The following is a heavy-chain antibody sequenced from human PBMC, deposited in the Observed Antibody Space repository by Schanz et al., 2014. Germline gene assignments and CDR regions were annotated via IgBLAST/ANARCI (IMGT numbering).Heavy chain of an antibody. Sequence: EVQLVESGGGLVQPGGSLRLSCATSGFTFSTYAMSWVRQAPGKGLEWVSGISGSGVITYYEDSVKGRFTISRDNSKNTLYLQMNSPRAEDTAIYYCAKYRYSVFDFDYWGQGTLVTVSS. D-gene: IGHD3-16*02. CDR1: GFTFSTYA. V-gene: IGHV3-23*04. CDR2: ISGSGVIT. J-gene: IGHJ4*02. CDR3: AKYRYSVFDFDY.